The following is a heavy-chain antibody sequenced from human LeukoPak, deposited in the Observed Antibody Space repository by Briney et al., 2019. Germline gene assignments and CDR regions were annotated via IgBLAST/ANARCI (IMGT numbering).Heavy chain of an antibody. V-gene: IGHV3-21*04. Sequence: PGGSLRLSCSASGLAVTSYNMNWVRQAPGKGLEWVSSISSGGSYIYYADSVEGRFTVSKDTAKNALFLHMNSLRAEDTAVYYCARDRPSGSGSSFSLGMDVWGQGTTVTVSS. D-gene: IGHD3-10*01. CDR2: ISSGGSYI. CDR3: ARDRPSGSGSSFSLGMDV. CDR1: GLAVTSYN. J-gene: IGHJ6*02.